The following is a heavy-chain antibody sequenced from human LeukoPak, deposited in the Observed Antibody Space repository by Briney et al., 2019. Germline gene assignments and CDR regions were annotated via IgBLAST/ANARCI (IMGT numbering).Heavy chain of an antibody. D-gene: IGHD1-14*01. CDR1: GFIFSDHF. Sequence: AGGSLRPSCAVPGFIFSDHFMDWVRQAPGKGPECIARSDNKARGYTTHYAASVQGRFTISRDDSKSTLFLQMNSLKNEDTAVYFCVRGRNSFDYWGQGTLVSVSS. CDR2: SDNKARGYTT. CDR3: VRGRNSFDY. V-gene: IGHV3-72*01. J-gene: IGHJ4*02.